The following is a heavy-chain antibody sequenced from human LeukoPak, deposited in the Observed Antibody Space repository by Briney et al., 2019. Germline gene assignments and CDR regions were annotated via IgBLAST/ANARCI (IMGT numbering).Heavy chain of an antibody. CDR1: GGSISSGDYY. D-gene: IGHD2-2*01. CDR2: IYYSGST. V-gene: IGHV4-30-4*08. J-gene: IGHJ6*03. CDR3: ARGGYCSSTSCYLHYYYMDV. Sequence: SETLSLTCTVSGGSISSGDYYWSWIRQPPGKGLEWIGYIYYSGSTYYNPSLKSRVTISVDTSKNQFSLKLSSVTAADTAVYYCARGGYCSSTSCYLHYYYMDVWGKGTTVTVSS.